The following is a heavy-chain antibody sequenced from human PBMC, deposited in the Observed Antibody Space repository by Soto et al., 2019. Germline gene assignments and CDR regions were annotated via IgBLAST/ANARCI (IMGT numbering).Heavy chain of an antibody. Sequence: ASVKVSCKASGYTFTGYAMHWVRQAPGQRLEWMGWINAGNGNTKYSQKFQGRVTITRDTSASTAYMELSSLRSEDTAVYYCARVVAVPADFDYWGLGTLVTVSS. CDR1: GYTFTGYA. J-gene: IGHJ4*02. D-gene: IGHD6-19*01. CDR3: ARVVAVPADFDY. CDR2: INAGNGNT. V-gene: IGHV1-3*01.